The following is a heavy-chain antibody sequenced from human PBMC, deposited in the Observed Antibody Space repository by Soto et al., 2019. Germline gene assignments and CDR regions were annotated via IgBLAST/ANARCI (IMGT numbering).Heavy chain of an antibody. Sequence: EASVKVSFKACGYTFTSYGIHWLRQAPGQRLEWMGWINAANGDTKYSPKFQGRVTITRDTSASTAYMELSSLRSEDTAVYYCVRRHVSATGIDWFDPWGQGTLVTVSS. V-gene: IGHV1-3*01. J-gene: IGHJ5*02. CDR1: GYTFTSYG. D-gene: IGHD6-13*01. CDR3: VRRHVSATGIDWFDP. CDR2: INAANGDT.